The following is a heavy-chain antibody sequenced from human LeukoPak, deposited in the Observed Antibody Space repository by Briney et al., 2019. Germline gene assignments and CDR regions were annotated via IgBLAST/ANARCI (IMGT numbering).Heavy chain of an antibody. D-gene: IGHD3-22*01. CDR1: GYSFTSYW. Sequence: GESLQISCQGSGYSFTSYWIGWVRQMPGKGLEWMGIIYPGDSDTRYSPSFQGQVTISADKSISTAYLQWSSLKASDTAMYYCARSHYDSSGYSYYYYGMDVWGQGTTVTVSS. CDR3: ARSHYDSSGYSYYYYGMDV. CDR2: IYPGDSDT. J-gene: IGHJ6*02. V-gene: IGHV5-51*01.